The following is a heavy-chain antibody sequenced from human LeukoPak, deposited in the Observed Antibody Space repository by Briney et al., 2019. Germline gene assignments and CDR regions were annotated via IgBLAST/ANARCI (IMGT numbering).Heavy chain of an antibody. CDR1: GYTFTSYD. CDR2: MNPNSGNT. D-gene: IGHD6-13*01. J-gene: IGHJ4*02. Sequence: GASVKVSCKASGYTFTSYDINWVRQATGQGLEWMGWMNPNSGNTGYAQKFQGRVTITRNTSISTAYMELSSLRSEDTAVYHCARAPMYSSSCVDYWGQGTLVTVSS. V-gene: IGHV1-8*03. CDR3: ARAPMYSSSCVDY.